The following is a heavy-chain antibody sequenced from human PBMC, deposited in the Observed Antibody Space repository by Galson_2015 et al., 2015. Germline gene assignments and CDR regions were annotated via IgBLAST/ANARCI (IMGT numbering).Heavy chain of an antibody. CDR1: GFTFSSYS. CDR2: ISSSSSYI. J-gene: IGHJ4*02. D-gene: IGHD3-22*01. Sequence: SLRLSCAASGFTFSSYSMNWVRQAPGKGLEWVSSISSSSSYIYYADSVKGRFTISRDNAKNSLYLQMNSLRAEDTAVYYCARGPYDSSGYNPFPLSGYWGQGTLVTVSS. V-gene: IGHV3-21*01. CDR3: ARGPYDSSGYNPFPLSGY.